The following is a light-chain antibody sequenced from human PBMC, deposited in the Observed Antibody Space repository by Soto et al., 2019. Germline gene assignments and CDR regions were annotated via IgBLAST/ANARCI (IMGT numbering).Light chain of an antibody. CDR2: AAS. Sequence: DIQMTQSPSSLSASVGDRVTITCRASQAISSYLNWYQQNPGKAPKLLIYAASSLQSGVPSRFSGSGSGTDFTLTISSLQPEDFAGYYCQQSINIPYTFGQGTKLEIK. CDR1: QAISSY. CDR3: QQSINIPYT. V-gene: IGKV1-39*01. J-gene: IGKJ2*01.